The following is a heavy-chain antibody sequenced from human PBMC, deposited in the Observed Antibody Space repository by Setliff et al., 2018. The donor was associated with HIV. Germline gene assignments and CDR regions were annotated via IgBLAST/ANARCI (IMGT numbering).Heavy chain of an antibody. J-gene: IGHJ3*02. Sequence: PGGSLRLSCGASGFTFSNYGMHWVRRAPGKGLEWVASISYHEKDTFYADSVKGRFTISRDNSKNMLYLQMNSLTTEDTAVYYCARDEAKGLGNDAFDIWGQGTMVTVS. CDR2: ISYHEKDT. V-gene: IGHV3-30*03. CDR1: GFTFSNYG. D-gene: IGHD7-27*01. CDR3: ARDEAKGLGNDAFDI.